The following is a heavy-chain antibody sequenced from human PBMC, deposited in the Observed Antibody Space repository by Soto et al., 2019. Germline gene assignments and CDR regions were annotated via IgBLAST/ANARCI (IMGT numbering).Heavy chain of an antibody. CDR3: AKAYSGPFDI. CDR2: ISYDGSKK. J-gene: IGHJ3*02. Sequence: LRLSCAASGFTFSSYAIHWVRQAPGKGLEWVAVISYDGSKKYYADSVKGQFTISRDNSKNTLYLQMNSLRAEDTAVYYCAKAYSGPFDIWGQGTMVTVSS. V-gene: IGHV3-30*18. D-gene: IGHD1-26*01. CDR1: GFTFSSYA.